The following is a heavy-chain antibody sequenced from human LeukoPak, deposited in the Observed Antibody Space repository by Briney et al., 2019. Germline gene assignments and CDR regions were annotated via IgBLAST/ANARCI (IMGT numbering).Heavy chain of an antibody. Sequence: SETLSLTCAVYGGSFSGYYWSWIRQPPGTGLEWIGEINHRGSTNYNPSLKSRVTVSLDTSKNQFSLKLSSVPAADTAVYYCARAPGAALDWGQGTLVTVSS. CDR1: GGSFSGYY. CDR2: INHRGST. D-gene: IGHD2-15*01. J-gene: IGHJ4*02. CDR3: ARAPGAALD. V-gene: IGHV4-34*01.